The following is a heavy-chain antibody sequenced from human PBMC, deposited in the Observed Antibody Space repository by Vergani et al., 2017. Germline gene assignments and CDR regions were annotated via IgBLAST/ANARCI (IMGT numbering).Heavy chain of an antibody. V-gene: IGHV1-69*08. CDR2: IIPILGIA. D-gene: IGHD4-17*01. CDR1: GGTFSSYT. Sequence: QVQLVQSGAEVKKPGSSVKVSCKASGGTFSSYTISWVRQAPGQGLEWMGRIIPILGIANYAQKFQGRVTITADKSTSTAYMELSSLRSEDTAVYYCARDLEWYGDYVDVYWGQGTLVTVSS. J-gene: IGHJ4*02. CDR3: ARDLEWYGDYVDVY.